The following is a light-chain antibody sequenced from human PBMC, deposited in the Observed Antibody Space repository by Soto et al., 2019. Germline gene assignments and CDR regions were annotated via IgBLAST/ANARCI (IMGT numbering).Light chain of an antibody. Sequence: DIQMTQSPSTLSASVVDRVTITCRVSQSISSWLAWYQQKPGKAPKLLIYDASSLESGVPSRFSGSGSGTEFTLTISSLQPDDFATYYCQQYNSYSPETFGQGTKVDIK. CDR1: QSISSW. CDR2: DAS. J-gene: IGKJ1*01. V-gene: IGKV1-5*01. CDR3: QQYNSYSPET.